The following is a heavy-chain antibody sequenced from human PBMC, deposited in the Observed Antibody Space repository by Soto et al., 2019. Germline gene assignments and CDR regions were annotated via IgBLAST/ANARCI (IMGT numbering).Heavy chain of an antibody. CDR1: GGSISRSSYY. V-gene: IGHV4-39*01. Sequence: QLQLQESGPGLVKPSETLSLTCTVSGGSISRSSYYWGWIRQPPGKGLEWIGSIYYSGSTYYNPSLKSRVAISVDTSKNQFSLKVSAVTAADTAVYYCVSSGYYDYYYYYMDVWGKGTTVTVSS. J-gene: IGHJ6*03. CDR2: IYYSGST. CDR3: VSSGYYDYYYYYMDV. D-gene: IGHD3-16*01.